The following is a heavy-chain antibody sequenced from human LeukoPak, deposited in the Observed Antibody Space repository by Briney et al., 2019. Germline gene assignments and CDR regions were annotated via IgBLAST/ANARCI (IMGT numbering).Heavy chain of an antibody. CDR2: INHNGNVN. V-gene: IGHV3-7*03. CDR3: ARGGGLDV. J-gene: IGHJ6*02. Sequence: GGSLRLSCAASGCTFSSYWMNWARQAPGKGLEWVASINHNGNVNYYVDSVKGRFTIYRDNAKNSLYLQMSNLRAEDTAVYFCARGGGLDVWGQGATVTVSS. CDR1: GCTFSSYW. D-gene: IGHD3-16*01.